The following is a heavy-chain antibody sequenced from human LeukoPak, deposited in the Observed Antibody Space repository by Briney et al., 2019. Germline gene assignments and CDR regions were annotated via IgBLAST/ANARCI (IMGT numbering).Heavy chain of an antibody. CDR1: GFTFSNYW. V-gene: IGHV3-7*03. CDR2: INLDESER. Sequence: GGALRLSCAASGFTFSNYWMSWVRQPPGKGLQWVANINLDESERYYVDSVKGRFTISRDNAKISLYLQINSLRAEDTAVYYCARNSRVGFDYWGQGTLLTVSS. D-gene: IGHD4-23*01. J-gene: IGHJ4*02. CDR3: ARNSRVGFDY.